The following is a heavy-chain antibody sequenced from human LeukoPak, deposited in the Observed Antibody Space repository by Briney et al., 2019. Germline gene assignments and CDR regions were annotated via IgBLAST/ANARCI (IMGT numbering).Heavy chain of an antibody. J-gene: IGHJ6*02. CDR1: GYTFTSYG. D-gene: IGHD6-19*01. CDR2: ISTYNGNT. Sequence: ASVKVYCRASGYTFTSYGISWVRQAPGQGLQWMGWISTYNGNTNYAQKLQGRVTMTTDTSTGTAYMELRSLRSDDTAVYYCVRDPGYSSGWTHSYYGMDVWGQGTTVTVSS. CDR3: VRDPGYSSGWTHSYYGMDV. V-gene: IGHV1-18*01.